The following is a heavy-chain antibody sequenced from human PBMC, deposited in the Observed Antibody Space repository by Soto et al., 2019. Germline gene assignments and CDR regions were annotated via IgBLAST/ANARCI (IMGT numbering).Heavy chain of an antibody. CDR2: IYYSGST. D-gene: IGHD6-6*01. CDR3: ARYRAAPPGAYYYGMDV. CDR1: GGSISSYY. Sequence: SEALSLTCTVYGGSISSYYWSWIRQPPGKGLEWIGYIYYSGSTNYNPSLKSRVTISVDTSKNQFSLKLSSVTAADTAVYYCARYRAAPPGAYYYGMDVWGQGTTVTVSS. V-gene: IGHV4-59*01. J-gene: IGHJ6*02.